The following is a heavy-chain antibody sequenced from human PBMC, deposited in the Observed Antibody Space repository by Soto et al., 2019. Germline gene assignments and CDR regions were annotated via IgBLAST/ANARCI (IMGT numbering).Heavy chain of an antibody. Sequence: QVQLVQSGAEVKKPGSSVKVSCKASGGTFSSYAISWVRQAPGQGLEWMGGIIPIFGTANYAQKFQGRVTITADESTSTAYMDLSSLRSEDTAVYYCARGRWYYDSSGYFFLWFDPWGQGTLVTVSS. CDR1: GGTFSSYA. J-gene: IGHJ5*02. CDR3: ARGRWYYDSSGYFFLWFDP. D-gene: IGHD3-22*01. V-gene: IGHV1-69*01. CDR2: IIPIFGTA.